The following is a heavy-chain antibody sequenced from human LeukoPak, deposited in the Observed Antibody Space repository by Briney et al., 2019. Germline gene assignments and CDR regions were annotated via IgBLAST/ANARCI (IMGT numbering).Heavy chain of an antibody. J-gene: IGHJ4*02. V-gene: IGHV4-30-2*01. CDR3: ARAREDAPYFDY. CDR2: IYHSGST. D-gene: IGHD1-26*01. Sequence: TSETLSLTCAVSGGSISSGGYSWSWIRQPPGKGLEWIGYIYHSGSTYYNPSLKSRVTISVDRSKNQFSLKLSSVTAADTAVYYCARAREDAPYFDYWGQGTLVTVSS. CDR1: GGSISSGGYS.